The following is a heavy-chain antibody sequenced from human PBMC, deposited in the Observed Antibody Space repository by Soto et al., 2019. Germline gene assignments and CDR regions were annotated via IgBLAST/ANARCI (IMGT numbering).Heavy chain of an antibody. CDR3: ARGGSESDY. CDR1: GVTFSTYL. Sequence: EVQLVESGGGLVQPGGSLRLSCAASGVTFSTYLLTWVRQAPGKGLEWVANIKEDGSDKNYVDSVKGRFTTSRENAKNSLHLQMTSLRVEDTALYSCARGGSESDYWGQGTLVIVSS. J-gene: IGHJ4*02. V-gene: IGHV3-7*01. CDR2: IKEDGSDK.